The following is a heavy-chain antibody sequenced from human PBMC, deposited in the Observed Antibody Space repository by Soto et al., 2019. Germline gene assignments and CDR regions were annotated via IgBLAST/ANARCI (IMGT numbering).Heavy chain of an antibody. CDR3: ARDEDGSGYYYSWYFDL. CDR1: GFTFSSYS. V-gene: IGHV3-21*04. J-gene: IGHJ2*01. D-gene: IGHD3-22*01. CDR2: ISSSSSYT. Sequence: EVQLVESGGGLVKPGGSLRLSCAASGFTFSSYSMNWVRQAPGKGLEWVSSISSSSSYTYYADSVKGRFTNSRDNSKSTLYLQMNSLRVEDTAVYYCARDEDGSGYYYSWYFDLWGRGTLVTVSS.